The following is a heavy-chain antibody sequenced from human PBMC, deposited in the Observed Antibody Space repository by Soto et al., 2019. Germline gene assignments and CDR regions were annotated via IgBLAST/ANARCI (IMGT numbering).Heavy chain of an antibody. J-gene: IGHJ3*02. V-gene: IGHV3-23*01. D-gene: IGHD1-26*01. CDR2: MSGSADRT. Sequence: EVQLLESGGGSVQPGGSLRLSCAASGFTCISYAMNGVRQSPGKGLVWVSAMSGSADRTYYSVSVKGRCTISRDNSNKILYLRMNSLRAEDTAVYYCAKVGSHSGSHYDAFDIWGQGTMVTVSS. CDR1: GFTCISYA. CDR3: AKVGSHSGSHYDAFDI.